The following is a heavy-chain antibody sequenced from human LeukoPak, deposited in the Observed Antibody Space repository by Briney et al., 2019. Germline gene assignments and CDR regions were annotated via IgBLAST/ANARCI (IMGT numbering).Heavy chain of an antibody. CDR3: ARDPSVTIFGVVTYFDY. CDR1: GYSISSGYY. J-gene: IGHJ4*02. V-gene: IGHV4-38-2*02. CDR2: IYHSGST. D-gene: IGHD3-3*01. Sequence: PSETLSLTCTVSGYSISSGYYWGWIRQPPGKGREGIGSIYHSGSTYYNPSLKRRVTISVDISKKKFSLKLSSVTAADTAVYYCARDPSVTIFGVVTYFDYWGQGTLVTVSS.